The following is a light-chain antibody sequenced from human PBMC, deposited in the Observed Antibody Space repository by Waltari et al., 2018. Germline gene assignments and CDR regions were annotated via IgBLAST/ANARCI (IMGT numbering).Light chain of an antibody. CDR3: TSFTSSATWV. CDR2: EVS. V-gene: IGLV2-14*01. J-gene: IGLJ3*02. CDR1: SSDIGAYKH. Sequence: QSALTQPASVSGSPGQSITISCSGTSSDIGAYKHVSWYQQHPGKAPKLMIYEVSKRPSGVSNRSPGAKSGNTSSPTISGLQADDESNYYCTSFTSSATWVFGGWTKVTVL.